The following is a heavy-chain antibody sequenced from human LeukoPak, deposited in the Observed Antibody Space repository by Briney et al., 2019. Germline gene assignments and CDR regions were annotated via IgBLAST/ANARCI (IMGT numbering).Heavy chain of an antibody. CDR2: IKSKTDGGTT. CDR1: GFTFSNAW. CDR3: TTEPGIAAAGDLIDY. V-gene: IGHV3-15*01. J-gene: IGHJ4*02. Sequence: GGSLRLSCAASGFTFSNAWMSWVRQAPGKGLEWVGRIKSKTDGGTTDYAAPVKGRFTISRDDSKNTLYLQMNSLKTEDTAAYYCTTEPGIAAAGDLIDYWGQGTLVTVSS. D-gene: IGHD6-13*01.